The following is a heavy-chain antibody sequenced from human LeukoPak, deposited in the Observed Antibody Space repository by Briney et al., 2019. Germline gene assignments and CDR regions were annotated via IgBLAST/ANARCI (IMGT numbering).Heavy chain of an antibody. Sequence: ASVKVSCKASGYTFTGYFMHWVRQAPGQGLEWMGWINPNSGGTNYAQKSQGGVTMTRDTSISTAYMELSRLRSDDTAVYYCARESCGGDCFDYWGQGTLVTVSS. CDR1: GYTFTGYF. D-gene: IGHD2-21*01. J-gene: IGHJ4*02. CDR2: INPNSGGT. CDR3: ARESCGGDCFDY. V-gene: IGHV1-2*02.